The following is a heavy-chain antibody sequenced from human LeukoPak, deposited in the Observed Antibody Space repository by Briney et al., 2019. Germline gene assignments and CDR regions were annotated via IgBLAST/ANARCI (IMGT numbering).Heavy chain of an antibody. D-gene: IGHD1-26*01. Sequence: GGSLRLSCAASGFTFSSYGMHWVRQAPGKGLEWVAFIRYDGSNKYYADSVKGRFTISRDNSKNTLSLQMISLRAEDTAVYYCAGERYIVGATGGFDYWGQGTLVTVSS. J-gene: IGHJ4*02. CDR2: IRYDGSNK. V-gene: IGHV3-30*02. CDR1: GFTFSSYG. CDR3: AGERYIVGATGGFDY.